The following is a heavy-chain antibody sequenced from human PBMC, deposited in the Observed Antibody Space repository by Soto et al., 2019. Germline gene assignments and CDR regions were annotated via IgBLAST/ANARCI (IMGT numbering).Heavy chain of an antibody. CDR2: IYPGDSDT. CDR3: ARTAAAGKYYYGMDV. V-gene: IGHV5-51*01. CDR1: GNSFTSYW. J-gene: IGHJ6*02. Sequence: GEALKISCKGFGNSFTSYWNGLVRQMPGKGLELMGIIYPGDSDTRYSPSFQGQVTISADKSISTAYLQWSSLKASDTSMYYCARTAAAGKYYYGMDVWGQGTTVTVSS. D-gene: IGHD6-13*01.